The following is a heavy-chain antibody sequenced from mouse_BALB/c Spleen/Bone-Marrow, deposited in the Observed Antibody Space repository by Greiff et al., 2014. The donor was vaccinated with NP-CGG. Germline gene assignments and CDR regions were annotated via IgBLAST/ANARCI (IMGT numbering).Heavy chain of an antibody. V-gene: IGHV5-6*01. Sequence: EVHLVESGGDLVKPGGSLKLSCAASGFTFSSYGMSWVRQTPDKRLEWVATISSGGSHTYYPDSVKGRFTISRDNAKNTLYLQMSSLKSEDTAMYYCARDFITTDAMDYWGQGTSVTVSS. CDR2: ISSGGSHT. CDR1: GFTFSSYG. CDR3: ARDFITTDAMDY. J-gene: IGHJ4*01. D-gene: IGHD1-1*01.